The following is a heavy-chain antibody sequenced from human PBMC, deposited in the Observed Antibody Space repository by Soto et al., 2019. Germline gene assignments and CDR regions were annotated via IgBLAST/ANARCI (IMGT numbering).Heavy chain of an antibody. CDR2: INPKSGGT. Sequence: ASVKGSCTASGYSFTDYHIHWVRQAPGQGLEWLGRINPKSGGTSTAQKFQGWVTMTTDTSISTASMELTRLTSDDTAIYYCARGDSTDCSNGVCSFFYNHDMDVWGQGTTV. V-gene: IGHV1-2*04. D-gene: IGHD2-8*01. CDR1: GYSFTDYH. CDR3: ARGDSTDCSNGVCSFFYNHDMDV. J-gene: IGHJ6*02.